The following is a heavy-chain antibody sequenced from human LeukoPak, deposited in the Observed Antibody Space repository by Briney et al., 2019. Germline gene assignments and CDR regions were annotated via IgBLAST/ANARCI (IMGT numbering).Heavy chain of an antibody. Sequence: GGSLRLSCAVSGFTFSNYWMHWVRQAPGMGLVWVSRINTDGRTTSYADPEKGRFTISRDNAKNILYLEVNSLRTDDTAVYYCARGGLEPVDYWGQGTLVTVSS. CDR3: ARGGLEPVDY. J-gene: IGHJ4*02. CDR2: INTDGRTT. CDR1: GFTFSNYW. D-gene: IGHD5-24*01. V-gene: IGHV3-74*01.